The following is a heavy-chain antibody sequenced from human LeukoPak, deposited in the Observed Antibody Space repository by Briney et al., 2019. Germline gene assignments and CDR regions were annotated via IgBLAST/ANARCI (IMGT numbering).Heavy chain of an antibody. Sequence: ASVKVSCKASGYTFTSYDINWVRQATGQGLEWMGWTNPNSGNTGYSKKFQGRVTMTRDTSISTAYMELSSLRSEDTAVYYCARGLVARFDPWGQGTLVTVSS. CDR1: GYTFTSYD. V-gene: IGHV1-8*01. CDR3: ARGLVARFDP. D-gene: IGHD5-12*01. J-gene: IGHJ5*02. CDR2: TNPNSGNT.